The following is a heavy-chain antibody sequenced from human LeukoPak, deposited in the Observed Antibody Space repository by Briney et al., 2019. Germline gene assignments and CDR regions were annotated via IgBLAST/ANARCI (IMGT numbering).Heavy chain of an antibody. V-gene: IGHV3-11*01. J-gene: IGHJ4*02. CDR3: ARGIGIYGDYAPPFDY. CDR2: ISSSGSTI. Sequence: PGGSLRLSCAASGFTFSDYYMSWIRQAPGKGLEWVSYISSSGSTIYYADSVKGRFTISRDNSKNTLYLQMNGLRAEDTAVYYCARGIGIYGDYAPPFDYWGQGTLVTVSS. D-gene: IGHD4-17*01. CDR1: GFTFSDYY.